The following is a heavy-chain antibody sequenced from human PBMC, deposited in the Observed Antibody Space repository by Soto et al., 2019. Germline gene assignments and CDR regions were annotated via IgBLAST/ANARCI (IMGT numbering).Heavy chain of an antibody. D-gene: IGHD3-16*01. J-gene: IGHJ5*02. CDR2: IYYSEST. Sequence: PSETLSLTCTVSAGSTSSYYWSWIRQPPEKGLEWISYIYYSESTNYNPSLNSRVTISVDTSKNQFSLKLSSVTAADTAVYYCARVGANTWFDPWGQGTLVTDSS. CDR3: ARVGANTWFDP. V-gene: IGHV4-59*01. CDR1: AGSTSSYY.